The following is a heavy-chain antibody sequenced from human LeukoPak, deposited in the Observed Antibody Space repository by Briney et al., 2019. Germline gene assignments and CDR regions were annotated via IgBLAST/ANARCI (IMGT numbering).Heavy chain of an antibody. V-gene: IGHV1-2*02. J-gene: IGHJ4*02. Sequence: ASVKVSCKASGYTFTGYYMHWVRQAPGQGLEWMGWINPNSGGTNYAQKFQGRVTMNRDTSISTAYMELSRLRSDDTAVYYCARDPRRYCSSTSCYSVGDYWGQGTLVTVSS. CDR2: INPNSGGT. D-gene: IGHD2-2*02. CDR3: ARDPRRYCSSTSCYSVGDY. CDR1: GYTFTGYY.